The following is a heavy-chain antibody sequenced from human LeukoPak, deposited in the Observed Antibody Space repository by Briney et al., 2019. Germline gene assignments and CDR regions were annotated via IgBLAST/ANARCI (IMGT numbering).Heavy chain of an antibody. Sequence: ASVKVSCKASGYTFTGYYMHRVRQAPGQGLEWMGWINPNSGGTNYAQKFQGRVTMTRDTSISTAYMELSRLRSDDTAVYYCARALVGATPFDYWGQGTWSPSPQ. CDR2: INPNSGGT. CDR3: ARALVGATPFDY. D-gene: IGHD1-26*01. J-gene: IGHJ4*02. V-gene: IGHV1-2*02. CDR1: GYTFTGYY.